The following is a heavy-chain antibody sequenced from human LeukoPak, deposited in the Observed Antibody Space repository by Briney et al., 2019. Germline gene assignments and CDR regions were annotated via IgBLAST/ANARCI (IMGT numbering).Heavy chain of an antibody. J-gene: IGHJ4*02. CDR1: GYTFTSYG. V-gene: IGHV1-18*01. D-gene: IGHD2-2*01. Sequence: ASVKVSCKASGYTFTSYGISWVRQAPGQGLEWMGWISAYNGNTNYAQKLQGRVTMTTDTSTSTAYMELRSLRSDDTAVYYCATYCSSTSCYAGPDYWGQGTLVTVSS. CDR3: ATYCSSTSCYAGPDY. CDR2: ISAYNGNT.